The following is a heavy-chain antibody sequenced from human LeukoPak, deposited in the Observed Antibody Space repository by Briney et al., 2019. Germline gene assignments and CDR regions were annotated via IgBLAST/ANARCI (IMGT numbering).Heavy chain of an antibody. D-gene: IGHD3-22*01. J-gene: IGHJ6*03. CDR1: GFTFGDYA. Sequence: GGSLRLSCTASGFTFGDYAMSWVRQAPGKGLEWVAVISYDGSNKYYADSVKGRFTISRDNSKNTLYLQMNSLRAEDTAVYYCAKSIHYYDSSGNMDVWGKGTTVTVSS. CDR3: AKSIHYYDSSGNMDV. V-gene: IGHV3-30*04. CDR2: ISYDGSNK.